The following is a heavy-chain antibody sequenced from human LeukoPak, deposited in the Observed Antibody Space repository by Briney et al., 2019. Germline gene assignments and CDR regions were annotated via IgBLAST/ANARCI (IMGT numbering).Heavy chain of an antibody. CDR3: ARDYLAAVGTVDY. Sequence: GGSLRLSCAASGFTFDNYAMHWVRQAPGKGLEWVSGISWNSGSIGYADSVKGRFTISRDNAKNSLYLQMNSLRAEDTAVYYCARDYLAAVGTVDYWGQGTLVTVSS. V-gene: IGHV3-9*01. CDR1: GFTFDNYA. J-gene: IGHJ4*02. CDR2: ISWNSGSI. D-gene: IGHD6-13*01.